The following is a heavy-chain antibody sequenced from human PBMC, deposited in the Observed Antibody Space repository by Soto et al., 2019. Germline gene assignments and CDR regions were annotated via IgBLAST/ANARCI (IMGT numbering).Heavy chain of an antibody. Sequence: QFQLVQSGAEVKKPGASVKVSCKASGYNFTRFGISWVRQAPGHGLEWMGWMRAHSGHTRQAQKFQGRLTMTTDASILTADIDLTSLTPDDTAIYYCGREGPQLAQEDYYRFNGMDVWCQGTAVIVSS. CDR1: GYNFTRFG. CDR2: MRAHSGHT. D-gene: IGHD3-22*01. J-gene: IGHJ6*02. V-gene: IGHV1-18*01. CDR3: GREGPQLAQEDYYRFNGMDV.